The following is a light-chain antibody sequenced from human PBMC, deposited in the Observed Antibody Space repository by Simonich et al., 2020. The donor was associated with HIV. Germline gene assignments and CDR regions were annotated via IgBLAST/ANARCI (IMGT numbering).Light chain of an antibody. J-gene: IGLJ2*01. V-gene: IGLV1-51*01. CDR3: GTWDSSLSSVV. CDR2: DND. Sequence: QSVLTQPPSVSAAPGQKVTISCSGSSSNIGNNLVAWYQHLPGKAPKFLIYDNDKRPSGIPDRFSGSKAGTSATLGITGLQTGDEAEYYCGTWDSSLSSVVFGGGTKMTVL. CDR1: SSNIGNNL.